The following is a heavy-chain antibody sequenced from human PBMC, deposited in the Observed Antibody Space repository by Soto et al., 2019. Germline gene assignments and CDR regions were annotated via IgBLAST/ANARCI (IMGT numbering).Heavy chain of an antibody. V-gene: IGHV4-59*02. CDR1: GDSVTSDY. CDR3: TRGKWFPRGYGMDV. Sequence: QVQLQESGPGLVKPSETLSLTCTVSGDSVTSDYWSWIRQPPGKRLEYIGFIYLGGSANYNPSLGSPAPISPDKAKTPVALRVASATAADTAVYYCTRGKWFPRGYGMDVWGRGTTVTVS. D-gene: IGHD3-22*01. J-gene: IGHJ6*02. CDR2: IYLGGSA.